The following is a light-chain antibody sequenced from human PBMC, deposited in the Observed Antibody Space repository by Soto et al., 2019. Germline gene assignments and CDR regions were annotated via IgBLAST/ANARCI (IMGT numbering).Light chain of an antibody. V-gene: IGKV3-11*01. J-gene: IGKJ4*01. CDR2: DAS. CDR3: QQSNPWVT. Sequence: EVVLTQSPSTLSLSPGDRATLSCRASQSIRNYLAWYQQKPGPAPMLLIYDASNRATGIPARFSGSGSGTDFILTSSSLDPEASVDYYQQQSNPWVTFGGGTKVEIK. CDR1: QSIRNY.